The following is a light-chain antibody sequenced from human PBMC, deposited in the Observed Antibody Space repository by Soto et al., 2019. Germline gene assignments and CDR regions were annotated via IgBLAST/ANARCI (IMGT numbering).Light chain of an antibody. CDR2: LDSDGSH. J-gene: IGLJ3*02. V-gene: IGLV4-69*01. CDR1: SGHSSYA. CDR3: QTSGTGIHGV. Sequence: QSVLTQSPSASASLGASVKLTCTLSSGHSSYAIAWHQQQPEKGPRYLMKLDSDGSHTKGDAIPDRFSGSSSGAERSLTISSLQSEDEADYYCQTSGTGIHGVFGGGTKLTVL.